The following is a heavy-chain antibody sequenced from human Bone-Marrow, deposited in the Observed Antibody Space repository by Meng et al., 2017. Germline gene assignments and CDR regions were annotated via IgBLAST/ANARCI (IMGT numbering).Heavy chain of an antibody. J-gene: IGHJ4*02. V-gene: IGHV3-66*01. D-gene: IGHD3-22*01. CDR2: FYGIGYT. Sequence: EVQLVESGGVLVQLGVSLSLSCAASVFTVSTDYTPWVRQSPGKGLEWVSSFYGIGYTYYADSVKGRFTISSDNSKNTLYLQMNSLRAEDTAIYYCARDRSGYYFDSWGQGTLVTVSS. CDR1: VFTVSTDY. CDR3: ARDRSGYYFDS.